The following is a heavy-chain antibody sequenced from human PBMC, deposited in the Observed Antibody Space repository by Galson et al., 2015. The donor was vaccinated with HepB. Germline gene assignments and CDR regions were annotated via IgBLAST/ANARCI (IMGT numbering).Heavy chain of an antibody. J-gene: IGHJ4*02. CDR2: IKSKTDGGTT. CDR3: TIPVYSYGYVPE. Sequence: SLRLSCAASGFTFSNAWMSWVRQAPGKGLEWVGRIKSKTDGGTTDYAAPVKGRFTISRDDSKNTLYLQMNSLKTEDTAVYYCTIPVYSYGYVPEWGQETLVTVSS. CDR1: GFTFSNAW. V-gene: IGHV3-15*01. D-gene: IGHD5-18*01.